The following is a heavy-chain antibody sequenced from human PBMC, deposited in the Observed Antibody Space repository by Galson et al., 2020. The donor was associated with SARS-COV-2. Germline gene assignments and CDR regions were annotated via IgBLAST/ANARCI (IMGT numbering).Heavy chain of an antibody. CDR1: GFSFSKYE. V-gene: IGHV3-48*03. Sequence: GGSLRLSCAASGFSFSKYEMNWVRQAPGKGLEWIAYINSGGRTIYYADSVKGRFTISRDNANNSLSLQMSSLRAEDTAVYYCARWVKWEVFASDAFDIWGQGTRVTVS. CDR3: ARWVKWEVFASDAFDI. J-gene: IGHJ3*02. D-gene: IGHD1-26*01. CDR2: INSGGRTI.